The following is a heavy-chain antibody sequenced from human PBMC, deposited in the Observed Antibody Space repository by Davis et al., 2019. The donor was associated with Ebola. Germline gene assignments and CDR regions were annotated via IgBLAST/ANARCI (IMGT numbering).Heavy chain of an antibody. CDR3: ARGGVAYSDLDY. CDR1: DYTLREIS. D-gene: IGHD2-21*01. J-gene: IGHJ4*02. Sequence: ASVKVSCKVSDYTLREISMHWVRQAPGIGLEWMGNFNPEDGESIYAQKFQGRVTMTRENSMSTAYMELSSLRSEDTAVYFCARGGVAYSDLDYWGQGTLVAVSS. V-gene: IGHV1-24*01. CDR2: FNPEDGES.